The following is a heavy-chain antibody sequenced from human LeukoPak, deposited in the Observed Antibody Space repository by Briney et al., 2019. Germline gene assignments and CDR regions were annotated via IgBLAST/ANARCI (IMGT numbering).Heavy chain of an antibody. CDR3: TSTNVYYYGSGTDY. D-gene: IGHD3-10*01. Sequence: PGGSLRLSCAASGFTFSSYWMTWVRQAPGKGLDWVANIKEDGSEKYYVDSVKGRFTIFRDNAKNSVYLQLNNLRAEHTAIYYCTSTNVYYYGSGTDYWGQGTPVTVSS. J-gene: IGHJ4*02. V-gene: IGHV3-7*01. CDR2: IKEDGSEK. CDR1: GFTFSSYW.